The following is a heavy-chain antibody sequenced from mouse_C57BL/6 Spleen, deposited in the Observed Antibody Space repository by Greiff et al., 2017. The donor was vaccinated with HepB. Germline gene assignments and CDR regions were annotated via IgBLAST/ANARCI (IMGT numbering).Heavy chain of an antibody. V-gene: IGHV5-9-1*02. CDR1: GFTFSSYA. D-gene: IGHD1-1*01. CDR2: ISSGGDYI. CDR3: TRGGTVVARYFDV. J-gene: IGHJ1*03. Sequence: DVQLVESGEGLVKPGGSLKLSCAASGFTFSSYAMSWVRQTPEKRLEWVAYISSGGDYIYYADTVKGRFTISRDNARNTLYLQMSSLKSEDTAMYYCTRGGTVVARYFDVWGTGTTVTVSS.